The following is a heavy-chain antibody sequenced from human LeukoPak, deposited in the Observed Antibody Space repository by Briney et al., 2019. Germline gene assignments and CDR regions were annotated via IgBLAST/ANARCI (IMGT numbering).Heavy chain of an antibody. CDR1: GYTFTSYG. Sequence: ASVKVSCKASGYTFTSYGISWVRQAPGQGLEWMGWISAYNGNTNYAQKFQGRVTITADESTSTAYMELSSLRSEDTAVYYCARSSNYDSSGFDYWGQGTLVTVSS. D-gene: IGHD3-22*01. J-gene: IGHJ4*02. CDR3: ARSSNYDSSGFDY. V-gene: IGHV1-18*01. CDR2: ISAYNGNT.